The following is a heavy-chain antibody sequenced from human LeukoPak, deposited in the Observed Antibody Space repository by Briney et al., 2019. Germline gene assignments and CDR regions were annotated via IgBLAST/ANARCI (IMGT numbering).Heavy chain of an antibody. CDR2: IWYDGSNK. D-gene: IGHD6-19*01. J-gene: IGHJ4*02. V-gene: IGHV3-33*01. CDR1: GFTFSSYG. Sequence: GGSLRLPCAASGFTFSSYGMHWVRQAPGKGLEWVAVIWYDGSNKYYADSVKGRFTISRDNSKNTLYLQMNSLRAEDTAVYYCARDQYSSGWYPPDYWGQGTLVTVSS. CDR3: ARDQYSSGWYPPDY.